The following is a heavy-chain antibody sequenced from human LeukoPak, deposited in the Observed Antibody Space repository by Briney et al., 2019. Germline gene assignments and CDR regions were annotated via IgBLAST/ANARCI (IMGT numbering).Heavy chain of an antibody. CDR2: IYTSGNT. J-gene: IGHJ6*02. Sequence: PSETLSLTCTASGGSISSDSYYWGWLRQPAGKGLEWIGRIYTSGNTNYNPSLKSRVTISVDTSKNQFSLKLSSVTAADTAVYYCARGGYYDSSGYYLSQYYYYGMDVWGQGTTVTVSS. CDR3: ARGGYYDSSGYYLSQYYYYGMDV. D-gene: IGHD3-22*01. V-gene: IGHV4-61*02. CDR1: GGSISSDSYY.